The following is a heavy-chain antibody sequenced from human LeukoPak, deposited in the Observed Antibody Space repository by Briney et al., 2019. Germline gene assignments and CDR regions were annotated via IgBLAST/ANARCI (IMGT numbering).Heavy chain of an antibody. CDR3: ARGYYYRT. V-gene: IGHV4-61*02. CDR2: IYAGGSS. D-gene: IGHD3-10*01. CDR1: GGSVGSDNSY. J-gene: IGHJ4*02. Sequence: SETLSLTCTVSGGSVGSDNSYWNWIRQPAGKGLEWIGRIYAGGSSTYNPSLKSRVTILVDTSKNQFSLRLSSMSAADTAVYYCARGYYYRTWGQGTLVTVSS.